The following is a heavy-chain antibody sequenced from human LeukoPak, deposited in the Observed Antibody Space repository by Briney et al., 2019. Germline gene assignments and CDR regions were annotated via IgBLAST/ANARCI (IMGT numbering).Heavy chain of an antibody. CDR1: GFSLRNFW. V-gene: IGHV3-7*01. D-gene: IGHD2-8*01. Sequence: GGSLRLSCAASGFSLRNFWMSWVRQAPGKGLEWVGNIREDGSEKYYVDSVKGRFTISRDNAKNSLTLQMNGLRAEDTAVYYCARKNGLDFWGQGTMVIVSP. CDR3: ARKNGLDF. CDR2: IREDGSEK. J-gene: IGHJ3*01.